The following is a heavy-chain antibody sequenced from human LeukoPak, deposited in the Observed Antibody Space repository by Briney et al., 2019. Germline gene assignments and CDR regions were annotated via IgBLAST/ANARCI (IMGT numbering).Heavy chain of an antibody. V-gene: IGHV3-23*01. CDR3: AKGVRTVLRYFDWLSSDAFDI. Sequence: GGSLRLSCAASGFTFSSYAMSWVRQAPGKGLEWVSAISGSGGSTYYADSVKGRFTISRDNSKNTLYLQMNSLRAKDTAVYYCAKGVRTVLRYFDWLSSDAFDIWGQGTMVTVSS. D-gene: IGHD3-9*01. CDR2: ISGSGGST. CDR1: GFTFSSYA. J-gene: IGHJ3*02.